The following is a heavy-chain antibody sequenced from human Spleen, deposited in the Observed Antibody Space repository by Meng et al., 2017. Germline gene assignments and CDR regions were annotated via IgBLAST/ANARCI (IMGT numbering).Heavy chain of an antibody. CDR3: ARAILKWFGYDY. V-gene: IGHV4-31*03. CDR1: GASISSGGYY. D-gene: IGHD3-10*01. Sequence: HVQLTEPGPGLVKPSPTLSLTFTVSGASISSGGYYWSWIRQPPGKGLEWIGEINHSGSTNYNPSLKSRVTISVDTSKNQFSLKLSSVTAADTAVYYCARAILKWFGYDYWGQGTLVTVSS. J-gene: IGHJ4*02. CDR2: INHSGST.